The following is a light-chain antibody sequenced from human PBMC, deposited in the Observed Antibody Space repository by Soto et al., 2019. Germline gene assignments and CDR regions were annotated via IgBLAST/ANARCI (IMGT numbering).Light chain of an antibody. CDR1: QSISSY. CDR3: QQRSYWI. V-gene: IGKV3-11*01. Sequence: EIVLTQSPATLSLSPGERATLSCRTSQSISSYLAWYQQKPGQAPRLLIYDASNRATGIPARFSGSGSGTDFTLTISSLEPEDFAIYFCQQRSYWIFGQGTRLEIK. CDR2: DAS. J-gene: IGKJ5*01.